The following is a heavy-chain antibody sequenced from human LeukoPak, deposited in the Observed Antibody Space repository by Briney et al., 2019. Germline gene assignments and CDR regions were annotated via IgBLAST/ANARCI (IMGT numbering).Heavy chain of an antibody. Sequence: GGPLRLSCAASGFTLSTYAMSWVRQTPGKGLEWVAATSSSDAGTYHADSVRGRFTISRDNSKNTLYLQMNSLRAEDAAVYFCAKAPVTSCRGAYCYPFDSWDQGTLVTVSS. V-gene: IGHV3-23*01. D-gene: IGHD2-21*01. CDR3: AKAPVTSCRGAYCYPFDS. CDR2: TSSSDAGT. CDR1: GFTLSTYA. J-gene: IGHJ4*02.